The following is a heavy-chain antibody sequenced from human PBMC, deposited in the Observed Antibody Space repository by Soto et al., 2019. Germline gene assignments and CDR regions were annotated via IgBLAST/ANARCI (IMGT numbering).Heavy chain of an antibody. CDR3: AHRVLRTVFGLVTTTAIYFDF. V-gene: IGHV2-5*02. J-gene: IGHJ4*02. Sequence: QITLNESGPTQVNPRQTLTLTCTFSGFSLTTSGVGVGWIRQSPGKAPEWLALTHWDDDKRYSPSMKSRLTISEDTSKNHLVLTMADLDHADTATYNCAHRVLRTVFGLVTTTAIYFDFWGQGTPVAVSS. CDR1: GFSLTTSGVG. D-gene: IGHD3-3*01. CDR2: THWDDDK.